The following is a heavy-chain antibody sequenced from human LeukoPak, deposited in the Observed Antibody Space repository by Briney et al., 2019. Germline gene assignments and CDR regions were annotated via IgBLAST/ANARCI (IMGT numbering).Heavy chain of an antibody. CDR3: ARTPYYDYVRGSYRYELYYFDY. V-gene: IGHV4-39*01. Sequence: SETLSLTCTVSGGSISSSSYYWGWIRQPPGKDLEWIVSIFYRESTFYNPSLKSRVTISVDTSKNQFSLKLSSLTAADTAVYYCARTPYYDYVRGSYRYELYYFDYWGQGTLVAVSS. J-gene: IGHJ4*02. CDR2: IFYREST. CDR1: GGSISSSSYY. D-gene: IGHD3-16*02.